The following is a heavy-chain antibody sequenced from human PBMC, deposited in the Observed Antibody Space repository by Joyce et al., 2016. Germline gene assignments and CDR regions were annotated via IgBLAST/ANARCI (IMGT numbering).Heavy chain of an antibody. V-gene: IGHV4-34*01. CDR2: VNDRGRT. D-gene: IGHD3-10*01. Sequence: QVQLQEWGAGLLKPSETLSLTCAVYGGSLSGYYWSWIRQAPGMGLEWNGEVNDRGRTNYNPSLKGRATTSMDTSKNQFSLRLTTVTAADTAVYFCARARRGIILARGEMGEYLQHWGRGTVVIVSS. CDR1: GGSLSGYY. CDR3: ARARRGIILARGEMGEYLQH. J-gene: IGHJ1*01.